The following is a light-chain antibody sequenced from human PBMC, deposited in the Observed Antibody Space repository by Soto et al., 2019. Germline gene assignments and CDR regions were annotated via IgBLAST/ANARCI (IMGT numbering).Light chain of an antibody. Sequence: QSALTQPASVSGSPGQSITISCTGTSSDVGGYNYVSWYQQHPGKAPKLMIYEVSNRPSGVSNRLSGSKSGNTASLTISGLQAEDEADYYCSSYTSSSTLPFGTGTKLTVL. J-gene: IGLJ1*01. V-gene: IGLV2-14*01. CDR2: EVS. CDR1: SSDVGGYNY. CDR3: SSYTSSSTLP.